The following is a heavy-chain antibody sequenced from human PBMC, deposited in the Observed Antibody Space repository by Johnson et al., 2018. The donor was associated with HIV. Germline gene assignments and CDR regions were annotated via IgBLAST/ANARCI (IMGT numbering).Heavy chain of an antibody. Sequence: QVQLVESGGGVVQPGRSLRLSCAASGFTFSSYGMLWVRQAPGKGLEWVAVISYDGNNKYYADSVKGRFTISRDNSKNTLYLQMNSLRAEDTALYYCAKGGIATRFFEIWGQGTMVTVSS. CDR1: GFTFSSYG. V-gene: IGHV3-30*18. CDR2: ISYDGNNK. D-gene: IGHD6-6*01. CDR3: AKGGIATRFFEI. J-gene: IGHJ3*02.